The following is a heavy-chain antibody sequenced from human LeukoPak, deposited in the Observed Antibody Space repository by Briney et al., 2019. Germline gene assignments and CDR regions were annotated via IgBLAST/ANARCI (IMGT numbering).Heavy chain of an antibody. CDR1: GGSISSSSYY. CDR3: ARHRRFGVVIIDY. D-gene: IGHD3-3*01. V-gene: IGHV4-39*01. J-gene: IGHJ4*02. CDR2: IYYSGST. Sequence: SETLSLTCTVSGGSISSSSYYWDWIRQPPGKGLEWIGSIYYSGSTYYNPSLKSRVTISVDTSKNQFSLKLSPVTAADTAVYYCARHRRFGVVIIDYWGQGTLVTVSS.